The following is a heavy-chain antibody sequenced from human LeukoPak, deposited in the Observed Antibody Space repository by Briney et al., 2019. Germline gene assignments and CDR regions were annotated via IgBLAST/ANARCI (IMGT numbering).Heavy chain of an antibody. Sequence: GGSLRLSCAASGFTFSNYGMHWVRQAPGKGLEWVAVIRYVGSDKYYADSVKGRFTVSRDNSQNTMYLQMNSLRAEDTAVYHCARENDYALDYWGQGTLVTVSS. J-gene: IGHJ4*02. CDR1: GFTFSNYG. CDR3: ARENDYALDY. CDR2: IRYVGSDK. V-gene: IGHV3-30*12. D-gene: IGHD4-17*01.